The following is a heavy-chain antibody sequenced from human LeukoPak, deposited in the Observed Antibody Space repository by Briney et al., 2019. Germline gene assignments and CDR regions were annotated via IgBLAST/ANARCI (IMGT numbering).Heavy chain of an antibody. J-gene: IGHJ4*02. V-gene: IGHV1-8*01. D-gene: IGHD5-18*01. CDR1: GYTFTSYD. CDR2: RNPNSGNT. CDR3: ARGARIQLWLPVLDY. Sequence: ASVKVSCKASGYTFTSYDINWVRQATGQGLEWMGWRNPNSGNTGYAQKFQGRVTMTRNTSISTAYMELSSLRSEDTAVYYCARGARIQLWLPVLDYWGQGTLVTVSS.